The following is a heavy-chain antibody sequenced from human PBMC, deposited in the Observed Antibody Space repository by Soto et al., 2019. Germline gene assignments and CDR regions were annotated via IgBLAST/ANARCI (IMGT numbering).Heavy chain of an antibody. D-gene: IGHD6-13*01. CDR3: AKGIRSHTIAAGFH. CDR1: GFTFSSYA. Sequence: EVQLLESGGGLVQPGGSLRLSCAASGFTFSSYAMRWVRQAPGKGLEWVSAISGSGGSTYYADSGKGRFTISRDNSKNTRYLQMNSLRAEDTAVYYCAKGIRSHTIAAGFHWGQGTLVTVSS. J-gene: IGHJ4*02. V-gene: IGHV3-23*01. CDR2: ISGSGGST.